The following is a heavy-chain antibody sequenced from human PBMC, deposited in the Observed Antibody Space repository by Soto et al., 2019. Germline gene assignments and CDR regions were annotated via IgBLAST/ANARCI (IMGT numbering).Heavy chain of an antibody. D-gene: IGHD3-16*01. Sequence: QVQLVESGGGLVKPGGSLRLSCVGSGFNFSDHYMSWVRQAPGKGLEWLSYISGSGDYKNYAGSVQGRFSVSRDNARNSLYLEMSSLRVEDTSVYYCARPPHVFEPFDVWGQGSMVTVSS. CDR3: ARPPHVFEPFDV. J-gene: IGHJ3*01. V-gene: IGHV3-11*05. CDR2: ISGSGDYK. CDR1: GFNFSDHY.